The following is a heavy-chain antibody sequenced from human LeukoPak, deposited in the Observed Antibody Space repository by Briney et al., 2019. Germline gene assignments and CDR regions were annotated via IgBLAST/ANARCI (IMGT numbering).Heavy chain of an antibody. CDR2: ISWNSGSI. J-gene: IGHJ4*02. V-gene: IGHV3-9*01. CDR1: GFTFDDYA. CDR3: AKGDYYDSSGAFDY. D-gene: IGHD3-22*01. Sequence: PGRSLRLSCAASGFTFDDYAMHWVRQAPGKGLEWVSGISWNSGSIGYADSVKGRFTISRDNAKNSLYLQMNSLRAEGTALYYCAKGDYYDSSGAFDYWGQGTLVTVSS.